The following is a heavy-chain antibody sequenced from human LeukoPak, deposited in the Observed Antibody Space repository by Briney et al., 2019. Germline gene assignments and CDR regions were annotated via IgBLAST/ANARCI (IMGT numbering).Heavy chain of an antibody. CDR2: ISAYNGNT. CDR3: ARERHYYDSSGYYYPGDLLRGTPDY. D-gene: IGHD3-22*01. V-gene: IGHV1-18*01. CDR1: GYTFTSYG. Sequence: GASVKVSCKASGYTFTSYGISWVRQAPGQGLEWMGWISAYNGNTNYAQKLQGRVTMTTDTSTSTAYMELRSLRSDDTAVYYCARERHYYDSSGYYYPGDLLRGTPDYWGQGTLVTVSS. J-gene: IGHJ4*02.